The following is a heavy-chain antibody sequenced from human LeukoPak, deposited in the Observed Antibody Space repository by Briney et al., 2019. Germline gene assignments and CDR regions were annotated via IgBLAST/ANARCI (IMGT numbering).Heavy chain of an antibody. CDR2: INPNSGGT. D-gene: IGHD3-10*01. V-gene: IGHV1-2*06. CDR3: ASYGSGSAFYYYYYMDV. Sequence: VSVQVSCKASGYTFTGYYMHWVRQAPGQGLEWMGRINPNSGGTNYAHKFQGRVTMTRDTSISTAYMELSRLRSDDTAVYYCASYGSGSAFYYYYYMDVWGKGTTVTVSS. J-gene: IGHJ6*03. CDR1: GYTFTGYY.